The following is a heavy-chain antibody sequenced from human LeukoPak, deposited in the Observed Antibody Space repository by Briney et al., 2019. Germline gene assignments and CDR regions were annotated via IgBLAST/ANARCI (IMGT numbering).Heavy chain of an antibody. Sequence: ASVKVSCKPSGYTFTGYYLHWVRQAPGQAFEWMGWINPNTGATVHAQNFQGRVTMSRDTSISTAYMDVSSLRSDDTAVYYCARDRVGSGWPRPFYFEFWGQGTLVTVSS. D-gene: IGHD6-19*01. V-gene: IGHV1-2*02. CDR1: GYTFTGYY. J-gene: IGHJ4*02. CDR2: INPNTGAT. CDR3: ARDRVGSGWPRPFYFEF.